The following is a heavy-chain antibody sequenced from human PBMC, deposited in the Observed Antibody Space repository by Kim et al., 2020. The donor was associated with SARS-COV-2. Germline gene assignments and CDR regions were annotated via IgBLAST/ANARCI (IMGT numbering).Heavy chain of an antibody. CDR2: ISYDGSNK. CDR3: AKDRAYSSGWYGDYYYG. J-gene: IGHJ6*01. Sequence: GGSLRLSCAASGFTFSSYGMHWVRQAPGKGLEWVAVISYDGSNKYYADSVKGRFTISRDNSKNTLYLQMNSLRAEDTAVYYCAKDRAYSSGWYGDYYYG. CDR1: GFTFSSYG. D-gene: IGHD6-19*01. V-gene: IGHV3-30*18.